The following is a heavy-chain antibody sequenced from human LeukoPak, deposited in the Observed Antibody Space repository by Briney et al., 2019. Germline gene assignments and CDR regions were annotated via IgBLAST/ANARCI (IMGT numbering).Heavy chain of an antibody. CDR3: ARGPHSSGYYGHYFDY. V-gene: IGHV3-48*03. CDR1: GFNLNSYE. Sequence: PGGSLRLSCAASGFNLNSYEMNWVRQAPGKGLEWVSYISSSGSTIYYADSVKGRFTISRDNAKNSLYLQMSSLRAEDTAVYYCARGPHSSGYYGHYFDYWGQGTLVTVSS. D-gene: IGHD3-22*01. CDR2: ISSSGSTI. J-gene: IGHJ4*02.